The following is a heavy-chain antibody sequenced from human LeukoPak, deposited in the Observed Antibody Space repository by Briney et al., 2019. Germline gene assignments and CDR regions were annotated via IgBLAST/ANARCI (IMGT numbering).Heavy chain of an antibody. D-gene: IGHD2-8*01. CDR3: ARDAWSMNGIYDPFDI. Sequence: PGGSLRLSCAASGFTFSDYAMNWVRQAPGKGLEWVSCVGSADATYYTDSVKGRFSASRDNSKNTLSLQMNSLRLEDTAVYYCARDAWSMNGIYDPFDIWGQGIMVTVPS. CDR1: GFTFSDYA. CDR2: VGSADAT. J-gene: IGHJ3*02. V-gene: IGHV3-23*01.